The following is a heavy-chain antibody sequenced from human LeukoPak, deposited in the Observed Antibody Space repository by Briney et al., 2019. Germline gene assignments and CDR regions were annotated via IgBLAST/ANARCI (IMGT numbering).Heavy chain of an antibody. CDR3: ARDLAIVVVPAAVYFDY. V-gene: IGHV3-9*01. CDR2: INWNSGGI. D-gene: IGHD2-2*01. J-gene: IGHJ4*02. Sequence: PGRSLRLSCAASGFRFDDYAMHWVRQAPGKGLEWVSGINWNSGGIGYADSVKGRFTISRDNAKTSLYLQMNSLRAEDTALYYCARDLAIVVVPAAVYFDYWGQGTLVTVSS. CDR1: GFRFDDYA.